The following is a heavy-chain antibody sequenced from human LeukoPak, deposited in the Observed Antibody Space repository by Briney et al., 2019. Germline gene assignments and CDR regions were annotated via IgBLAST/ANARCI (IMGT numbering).Heavy chain of an antibody. CDR3: AREPWVYYDSSGYYYGGFQH. Sequence: SETLSLTCTVSGGSIYSYYWSWIRQPPGKGLEWIGYIFYIENANYNPSLKSRVTMSVDTSKNQFSLKLSSVTAADTAVYYCAREPWVYYDSSGYYYGGFQHWGQGTLVTVSS. CDR2: IFYIENA. J-gene: IGHJ1*01. V-gene: IGHV4-59*12. CDR1: GGSIYSYY. D-gene: IGHD3-22*01.